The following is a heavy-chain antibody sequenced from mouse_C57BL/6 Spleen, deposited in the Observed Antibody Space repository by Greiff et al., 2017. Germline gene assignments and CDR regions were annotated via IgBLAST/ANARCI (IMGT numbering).Heavy chain of an antibody. D-gene: IGHD1-1*01. Sequence: QVQLQQPGAELVKPGASVKLSCKASGYTFTSYWMHWVKQRPGRGLEWIGRIDPNSGGTTYNEKFKSKATLTVDKPSSTAYMQLSSSASEDSAGYYCARSRYYGSSYYYFDYWGQGTTLTVSS. J-gene: IGHJ2*01. CDR1: GYTFTSYW. CDR3: ARSRYYGSSYYYFDY. V-gene: IGHV1-72*01. CDR2: IDPNSGGT.